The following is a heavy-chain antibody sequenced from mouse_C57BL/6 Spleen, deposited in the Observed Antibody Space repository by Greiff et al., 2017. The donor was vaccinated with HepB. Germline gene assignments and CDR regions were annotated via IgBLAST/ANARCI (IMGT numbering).Heavy chain of an antibody. V-gene: IGHV1-53*01. Sequence: VQLQQSGTELVKPGASVKLSCKASGYTFTSYWMHWVKQRPGQGLEWIGNINPSNGGTNYNEKFKSKATLTVDKSSSTAFMQLSSLTSEDSAVYYCARLILLLDFDYWGQGTTLTVSS. CDR2: INPSNGGT. CDR3: ARLILLLDFDY. D-gene: IGHD1-1*01. CDR1: GYTFTSYW. J-gene: IGHJ2*01.